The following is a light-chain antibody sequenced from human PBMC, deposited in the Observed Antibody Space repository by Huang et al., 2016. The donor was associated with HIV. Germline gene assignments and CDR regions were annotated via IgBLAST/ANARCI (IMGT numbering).Light chain of an antibody. J-gene: IGKJ3*01. Sequence: DIQMTQSPSSLSVSVGDRVTITCRASQSMTDSLNWYQQRPGKAPKLLIYAASHLQSGVPSRFSGSGSGTDFTLTISSLQPEDFATYYCQQSHSSLTFGPGTKVDIK. CDR2: AAS. V-gene: IGKV1-39*01. CDR3: QQSHSSLT. CDR1: QSMTDS.